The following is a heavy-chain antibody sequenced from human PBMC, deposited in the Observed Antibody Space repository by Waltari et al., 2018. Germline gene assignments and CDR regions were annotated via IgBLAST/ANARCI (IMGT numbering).Heavy chain of an antibody. V-gene: IGHV1-69-2*01. J-gene: IGHJ4*02. D-gene: IGHD4-17*01. CDR1: GYTFNDYY. CDR3: ARTTTLKSLDY. CDR2: VDPEDGKT. Sequence: EVQLIQSGAEVTKPGASVKISCKASGYTFNDYYIHWGQQAPGKGLEWMGRVDPEDGKTKYAEKFQGRVTMTADTSTDTAYMELSSLRSEDTAVYYCARTTTLKSLDYWGQGTLVTVSS.